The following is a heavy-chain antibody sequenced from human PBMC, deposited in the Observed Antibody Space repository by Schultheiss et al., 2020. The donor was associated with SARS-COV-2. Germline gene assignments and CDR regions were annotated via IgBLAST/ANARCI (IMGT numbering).Heavy chain of an antibody. J-gene: IGHJ4*02. D-gene: IGHD3-16*01. CDR1: GLTFSSYA. CDR2: ITGSGGNT. V-gene: IGHV3-23*01. Sequence: GESLKISCAASGLTFSSYAMSWVRQAPGKGLEWVSGITGSGGNTYYADSVKGRFTISRDNSKNMLYLQMNSLRAEDTAVYYCAKDEGYVWGSHFDYWGQGTLVTVSS. CDR3: AKDEGYVWGSHFDY.